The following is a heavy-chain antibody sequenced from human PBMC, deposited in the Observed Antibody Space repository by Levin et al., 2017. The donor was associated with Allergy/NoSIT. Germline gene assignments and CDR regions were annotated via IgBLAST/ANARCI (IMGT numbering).Heavy chain of an antibody. Sequence: GGSLRLSCAASGFTFSSYAMSWVRQAPGKGLEWVSAISGSGGSTYYADSVKGRFTISRDNSKNTLYLQMNSLRAEDTAVYYCAKAEWARYCGGDCYSGWYFDLWGRGTLVTVSS. CDR2: ISGSGGST. CDR3: AKAEWARYCGGDCYSGWYFDL. J-gene: IGHJ2*01. CDR1: GFTFSSYA. D-gene: IGHD2-21*02. V-gene: IGHV3-23*01.